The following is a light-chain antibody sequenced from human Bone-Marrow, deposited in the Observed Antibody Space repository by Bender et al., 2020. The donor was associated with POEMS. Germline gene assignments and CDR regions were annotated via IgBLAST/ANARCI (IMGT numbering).Light chain of an antibody. V-gene: IGLV1-36*01. J-gene: IGLJ3*02. CDR1: GKHG. CDR3: LAWDASLNGWV. Sequence: GKHGVNWYQKLPGKAPKLLIYYDDLVESGVSDRLSGSKSGTSASLAISGLQSEDEADYYCLAWDASLNGWVFGGGTKLTVL. CDR2: YDD.